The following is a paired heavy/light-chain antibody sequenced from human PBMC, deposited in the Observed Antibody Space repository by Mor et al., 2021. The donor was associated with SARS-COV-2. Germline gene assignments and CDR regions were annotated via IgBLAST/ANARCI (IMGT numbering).Heavy chain of an antibody. CDR3: ARSRDRSGYYSRGYHKWFDP. CDR2: IDPSDSET. Sequence: EVELVQSGAEVKKPGESLKISCKASGYSFTSYWIAWVRQMPGKGLEWMGIIDPSDSETRYSPSFQGQVTISVDKSINTAYLQWSSLKASDTATYYCARSRDRSGYYSRGYHKWFDPWGQGTLVTVSS. D-gene: IGHD3-22*01. J-gene: IGHJ5*02. V-gene: IGHV5-51*03. CDR1: GYSFTSYW.
Light chain of an antibody. Sequence: QSALTQPPSASGSPGQSVTISCTGTSSDVGGYNYVSWYQQHPGKAPKLMIYDVSERPSGVPDRFSGSKSGNTASLTVSGLQAEDEADYYCSSYAGGNNLAFGGGTKLTVL. V-gene: IGLV2-8*01. CDR3: SSYAGGNNLA. J-gene: IGLJ3*02. CDR1: SSDVGGYNY. CDR2: DVS.